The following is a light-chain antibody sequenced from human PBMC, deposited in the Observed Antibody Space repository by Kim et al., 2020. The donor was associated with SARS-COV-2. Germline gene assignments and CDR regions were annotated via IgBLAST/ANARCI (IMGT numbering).Light chain of an antibody. CDR1: QSVSSSY. V-gene: IGKV3-20*01. CDR3: QQYGSSSIT. Sequence: EIVLTQSPGPLSLSPGERATLSCRASQSVSSSYLAWYQQKPGQAPRLLIYGASSRATGIPDRFSGSGSGTDFTLTISRLEPEDFAVYYCQQYGSSSITVGQGTRLEIK. J-gene: IGKJ5*01. CDR2: GAS.